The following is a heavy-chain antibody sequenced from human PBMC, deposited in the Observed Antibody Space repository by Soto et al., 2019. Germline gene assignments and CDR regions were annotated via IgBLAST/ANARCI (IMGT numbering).Heavy chain of an antibody. J-gene: IGHJ5*02. V-gene: IGHV3-30-3*01. Sequence: GGSLRLSCAASGFTFSSYAMHWVRQAPGKGLEWVAVISYDGSNKYYADSVKGRFTISRDNSKNTLYLQMNSLRAEDTAVYYCARGNRAGTTLEWIWAPDYNWFDPWGQGTLVRVYS. CDR3: ARGNRAGTTLEWIWAPDYNWFDP. CDR1: GFTFSSYA. CDR2: ISYDGSNK. D-gene: IGHD1-7*01.